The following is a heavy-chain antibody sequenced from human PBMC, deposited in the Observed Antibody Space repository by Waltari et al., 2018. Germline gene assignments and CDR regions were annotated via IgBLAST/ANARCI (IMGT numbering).Heavy chain of an antibody. V-gene: IGHV4-34*01. CDR3: ARGASGYVFDAFDI. J-gene: IGHJ3*02. CDR2: INHSGST. Sequence: QVQLQQWGAGLLKPSETLSLTCAVYGGSFSGYYWSWIRQPPGKGLEWIGEINHSGSTNYNTSLKSRVTISVDTSKNQFSLKLSSVTAADTAVYYCARGASGYVFDAFDIWGQGTMVTVSS. CDR1: GGSFSGYY. D-gene: IGHD5-12*01.